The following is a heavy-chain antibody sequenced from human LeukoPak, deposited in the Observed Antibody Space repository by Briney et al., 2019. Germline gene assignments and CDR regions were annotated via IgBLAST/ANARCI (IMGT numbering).Heavy chain of an antibody. CDR2: IYSGGST. CDR3: ARDRYSSGWTPSSGYYYYYMDV. CDR1: GFTVSSNY. J-gene: IGHJ6*03. D-gene: IGHD6-19*01. V-gene: IGHV3-53*01. Sequence: GGSLRLSCAASGFTVSSNYMSWVRQAPGKGLEWVSVIYSGGSTYYADSVKGRFTISRDNSKNTLYLQMNSLRAEDTAVYYCARDRYSSGWTPSSGYYYYYMDVWGKGTTVTISS.